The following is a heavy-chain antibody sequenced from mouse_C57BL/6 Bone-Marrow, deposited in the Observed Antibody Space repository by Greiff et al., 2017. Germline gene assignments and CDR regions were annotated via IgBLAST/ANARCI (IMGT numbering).Heavy chain of an antibody. CDR1: GYTFTSYW. Sequence: LKQPGAELVKPGASVKLSCKASGYTFTSYWMHWVKQGPGQGLEWIGMIHPNSGSTNYNEKFKSKATLTVDKSSSTAYMQLSSLTSEDSAVYYCAREFYYYGRERDWGQGTTLTVSS. J-gene: IGHJ2*01. CDR2: IHPNSGST. D-gene: IGHD1-1*01. CDR3: AREFYYYGRERD. V-gene: IGHV1-64*01.